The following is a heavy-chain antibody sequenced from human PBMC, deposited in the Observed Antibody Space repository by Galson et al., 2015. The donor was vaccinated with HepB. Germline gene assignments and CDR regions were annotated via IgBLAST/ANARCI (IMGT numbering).Heavy chain of an antibody. CDR2: MNPNSGNT. J-gene: IGHJ5*02. CDR1: GYTFTTYD. V-gene: IGHV1-8*01. CDR3: TRNPARTGDFDP. D-gene: IGHD1/OR15-1a*01. Sequence: SCKASGYTFTTYDINWVRQATGQGPEWLGWMNPNSGNTGYAQKFQGRVTLTRDTSISTAYMELSSLRYDDTAVYYCTRNPARTGDFDPWGQGTLVTVSS.